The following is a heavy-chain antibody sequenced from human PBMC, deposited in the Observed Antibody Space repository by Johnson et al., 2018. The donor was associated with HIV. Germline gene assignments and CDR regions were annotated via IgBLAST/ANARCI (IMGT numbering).Heavy chain of an antibody. D-gene: IGHD1-26*01. CDR3: ARLEELLRAFDI. CDR2: IGTAGDT. CDR1: GFTFSSYD. J-gene: IGHJ3*02. Sequence: VQLVESGGGVVQPGRSLRLSCAASGFTFSSYDMHWVRQATGKGLEWVSAIGTAGDTYYPGSVKGRFTISRENAKNSLYLQMNSLRAGDTAVYYCARLEELLRAFDIWGQGTMVTVSS. V-gene: IGHV3-13*01.